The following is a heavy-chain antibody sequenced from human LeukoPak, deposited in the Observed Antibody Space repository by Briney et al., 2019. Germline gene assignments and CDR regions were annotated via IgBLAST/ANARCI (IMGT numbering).Heavy chain of an antibody. D-gene: IGHD2-2*02. Sequence: GASVKVSCKASGGTFSSYAISWVRQAPGQGLEWMGGIIPIFGTANYAQKFQGRVTITADESTSTAYMELSSLRSEDTAVYYCARGYCSSTSCYTGAFDTRGQGTMVTVSS. CDR1: GGTFSSYA. J-gene: IGHJ3*02. CDR2: IIPIFGTA. CDR3: ARGYCSSTSCYTGAFDT. V-gene: IGHV1-69*13.